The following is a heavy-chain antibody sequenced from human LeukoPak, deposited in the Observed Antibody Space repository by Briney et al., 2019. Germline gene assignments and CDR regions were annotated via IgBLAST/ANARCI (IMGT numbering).Heavy chain of an antibody. J-gene: IGHJ4*02. CDR1: GFTFSSYA. CDR3: AKVEGPYNYFDY. CDR2: VSGTGGNT. V-gene: IGHV3-23*01. D-gene: IGHD2-2*02. Sequence: GGSLRLSCAASGFTFSSYAMSWVRQAPGKGLEWVSGVSGTGGNTYYADSVKGRFTISRDNSKNTLYLQMNSLRAEDTAVYYCAKVEGPYNYFDYWGQGTLVTVSS.